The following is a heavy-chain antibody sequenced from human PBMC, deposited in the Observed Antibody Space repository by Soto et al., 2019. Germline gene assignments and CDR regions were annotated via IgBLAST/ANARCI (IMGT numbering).Heavy chain of an antibody. Sequence: GGSLRLSCAASGFTFSSYSMNWVRQAPGKGREWVSSISSNISYIYYADSVKARFTISRDNAKNSLYLQMNSLRAEDTAVDYCARDENGDYPFDYWGQGTLVTVSS. CDR1: GFTFSSYS. CDR2: ISSNISYI. D-gene: IGHD4-17*01. V-gene: IGHV3-21*01. J-gene: IGHJ4*02. CDR3: ARDENGDYPFDY.